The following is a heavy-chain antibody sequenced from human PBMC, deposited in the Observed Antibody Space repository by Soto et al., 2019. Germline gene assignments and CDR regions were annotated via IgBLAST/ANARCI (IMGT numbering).Heavy chain of an antibody. J-gene: IGHJ6*02. CDR1: GFTFSLYS. V-gene: IGHV3-48*02. CDR3: AIAVSWGLDV. CDR2: ISRSSTGI. Sequence: EVQLVESGGGLVQPGGSLRLSCAASGFTFSLYSMSWVRQAPGKGLEWVSYISRSSTGIHYADSVKGRFTISRDDATNSMQLQMISLGDGDTDVYYCAIAVSWGLDVWGQGTTVSIS. D-gene: IGHD2-15*01.